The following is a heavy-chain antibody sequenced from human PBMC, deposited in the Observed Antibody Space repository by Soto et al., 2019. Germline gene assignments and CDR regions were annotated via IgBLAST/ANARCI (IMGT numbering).Heavy chain of an antibody. CDR3: ARASYPILTGSNVSWFKG. V-gene: IGHV5-51*01. D-gene: IGHD3-9*01. Sequence: GASRKISCKFSWYSFTSYWIGWVRQMPGKGLEWMGIIYPGDSDTRYSPSFQGQVTISADKSISTAYLQWSSLKASDTAMYYCARASYPILTGSNVSWFKGWRQGTMVAV. CDR1: WYSFTSYW. J-gene: IGHJ3*01. CDR2: IYPGDSDT.